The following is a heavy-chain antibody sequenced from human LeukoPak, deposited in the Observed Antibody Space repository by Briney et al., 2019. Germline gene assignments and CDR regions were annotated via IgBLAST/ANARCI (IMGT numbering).Heavy chain of an antibody. CDR3: SSHYGPGPV. CDR1: GYSFRDHH. V-gene: IGHV1-2*02. Sequence: ASVRVSCKALGYSFRDHHVIWVRQAPGQGLEWMGWIHPGTGDTKFGQNFQGRLTMTWDTSITTAYMDLIELASDDTAVYYCSSHYGPGPVWGQGTLVTASS. D-gene: IGHD3-10*01. J-gene: IGHJ4*02. CDR2: IHPGTGDT.